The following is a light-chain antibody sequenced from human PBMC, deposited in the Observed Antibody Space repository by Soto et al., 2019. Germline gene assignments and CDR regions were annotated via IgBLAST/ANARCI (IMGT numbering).Light chain of an antibody. CDR1: NSDVGGYEH. V-gene: IGLV2-11*01. J-gene: IGLJ1*01. Sequence: QSALTQPRSVSGSPGQSVTISCTGTNSDVGGYEHVSWYQQHPGKAPKLMIFDMNKRPSGVPDRLSGFRSGSTASLTISGLQAEDEADYYCCAYAGSYTDSFGTGTKVTVL. CDR2: DMN. CDR3: CAYAGSYTDS.